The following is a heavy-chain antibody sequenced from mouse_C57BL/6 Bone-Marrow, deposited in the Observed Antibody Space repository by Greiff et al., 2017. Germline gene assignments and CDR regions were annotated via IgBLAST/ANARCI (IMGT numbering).Heavy chain of an antibody. Sequence: QVQLQQSGAELVRPGTSVKMSCKASGYAFTNYLIEWVKQRPGQGLEWIGEIDPGSGGTNYNEKFKGKATLTADKSSSPAYMQLSSLTSEDSAVCFCDGYDDLDYWGQGTALTVSA. CDR1: GYAFTNYL. J-gene: IGHJ2*01. CDR2: IDPGSGGT. V-gene: IGHV1-54*01. CDR3: DGYDDLDY. D-gene: IGHD2-2*01.